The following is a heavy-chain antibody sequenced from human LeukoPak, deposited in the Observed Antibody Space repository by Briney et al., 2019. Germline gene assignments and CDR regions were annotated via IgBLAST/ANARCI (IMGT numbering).Heavy chain of an antibody. CDR2: IKQDGSEK. Sequence: GGSLRLSCAASGFTFSSYWMSWVRQAPGKGLEWVANIKQDGSEKYYVDSVKGRFTISRDNAKNSLYLQMNSLRAEDTAVYYCARIRGSRNSYFGAFDMWGQGTMVTVSS. CDR3: ARIRGSRNSYFGAFDM. V-gene: IGHV3-7*01. D-gene: IGHD3-10*01. CDR1: GFTFSSYW. J-gene: IGHJ3*02.